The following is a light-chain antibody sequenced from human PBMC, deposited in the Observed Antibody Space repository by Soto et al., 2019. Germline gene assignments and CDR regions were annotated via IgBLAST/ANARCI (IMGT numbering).Light chain of an antibody. V-gene: IGKV3-11*01. CDR1: QSVSSY. Sequence: EIVLTQSPATLSLSPGAIATLSCRASQSVSSYLAWYQQKPGQAPRLLIYDASNRATGIPARFSGSGSGTDFTLTISSLEPEDFAVYYCQQRKTFGPGTKVDIK. J-gene: IGKJ3*01. CDR2: DAS. CDR3: QQRKT.